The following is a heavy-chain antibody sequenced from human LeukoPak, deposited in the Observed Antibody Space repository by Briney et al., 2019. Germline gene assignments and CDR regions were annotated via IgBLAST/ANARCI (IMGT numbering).Heavy chain of an antibody. CDR3: AKSLPAVADSAVDY. CDR1: GFTFSSYG. J-gene: IGHJ4*02. Sequence: GGSLRLSCAASGFTFSSYGMHWVRQAPGKGLEWVAVIPYDGSNKYYADSVKGRFTISRDNSKNTLYLQMNSLRAEDTAVYYCAKSLPAVADSAVDYWGQGTLVTVSS. CDR2: IPYDGSNK. D-gene: IGHD6-19*01. V-gene: IGHV3-30*18.